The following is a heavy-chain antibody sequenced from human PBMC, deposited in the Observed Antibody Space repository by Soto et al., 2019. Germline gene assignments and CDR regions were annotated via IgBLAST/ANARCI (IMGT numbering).Heavy chain of an antibody. CDR1: GASVSSDVHF. V-gene: IGHV4-61*08. Sequence: QVQLQESGPGLVKPSETLSLTCSVSGASVSSDVHFWSWVRQSPGKGLEWIGYVYHTGSVTYNPPLKSRVPLSVDTSRRPFSLRLASVTAADTAVYFCARVLSRDGYKDYFDSWGRG. CDR3: ARVLSRDGYKDYFDS. J-gene: IGHJ4*02. D-gene: IGHD5-12*01. CDR2: VYHTGSV.